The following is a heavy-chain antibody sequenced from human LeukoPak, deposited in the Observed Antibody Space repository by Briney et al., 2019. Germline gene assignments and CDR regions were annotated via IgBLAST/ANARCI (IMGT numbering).Heavy chain of an antibody. CDR2: ISAYNGNT. Sequence: GASVKVSCKASGYTFTSYGISWVRQAPGQGLEWMGWISAYNGNTNYAQKLQGRVTMTEDESTSTAYMELSSLRSEDTAVYYCARDGRDGYNYNYYYGMDVWGQGTTVTVSS. V-gene: IGHV1-18*01. CDR3: ARDGRDGYNYNYYYGMDV. J-gene: IGHJ6*02. D-gene: IGHD5-24*01. CDR1: GYTFTSYG.